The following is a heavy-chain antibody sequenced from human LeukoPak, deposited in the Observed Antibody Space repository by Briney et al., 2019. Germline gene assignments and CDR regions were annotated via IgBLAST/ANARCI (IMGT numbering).Heavy chain of an antibody. J-gene: IGHJ4*02. Sequence: ASVKVSCKASGYTFTGYYMHWVRQAPGQGLEWMGWINPNSGGTNYAQKFQGRVTMTRDTSISTAYMELSRLRPDDTAVYYCARDDSIEQWLVPFDYWGQGTLVTVSS. CDR2: INPNSGGT. V-gene: IGHV1-2*02. D-gene: IGHD6-19*01. CDR3: ARDDSIEQWLVPFDY. CDR1: GYTFTGYY.